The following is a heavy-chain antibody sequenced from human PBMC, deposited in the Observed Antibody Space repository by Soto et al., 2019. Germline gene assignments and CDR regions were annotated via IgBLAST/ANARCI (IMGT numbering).Heavy chain of an antibody. CDR3: ASNIWTDDADRDGTLNI. J-gene: IGHJ3*02. Sequence: QMQLEESGPGLVTPSETLSLTCRVSCDSVSDHDCHCIRQSPGKGLEWIGKLSSSGATSYSPPLKSRVTISLDSSMKQLSLKSTSVTAADAALYYCASNIWTDDADRDGTLNIWGQGTKVTVSS. D-gene: IGHD1-1*01. CDR1: CDSVSDHD. CDR2: LSSSGAT. V-gene: IGHV4-4*09.